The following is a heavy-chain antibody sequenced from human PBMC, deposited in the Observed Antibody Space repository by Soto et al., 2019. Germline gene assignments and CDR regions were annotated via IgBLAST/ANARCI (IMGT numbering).Heavy chain of an antibody. V-gene: IGHV5-10-1*01. J-gene: IGHJ3*02. D-gene: IGHD3-16*01. CDR3: ARSYAPEFAFDI. Sequence: PGESLKISCKGSGYSFTSYWISWVRQMPGKGLERMGRIDPSYSYTNYSPSFQGHVTISADKSISTAYLQWSSLKASDTAMYYCARSYAPEFAFDIWGQGTMVTVSS. CDR2: IDPSYSYT. CDR1: GYSFTSYW.